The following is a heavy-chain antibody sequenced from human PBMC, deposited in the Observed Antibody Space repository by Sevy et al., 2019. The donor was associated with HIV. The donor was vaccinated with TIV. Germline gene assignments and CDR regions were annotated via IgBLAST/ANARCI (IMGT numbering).Heavy chain of an antibody. D-gene: IGHD2-15*01. CDR2: IKQDGSEK. CDR1: GFTLSSRC. CDR3: VPSGGGHAGY. V-gene: IGHV3-7*01. J-gene: IGHJ4*02. Sequence: GGSLRLSCAASGFTLSSRCMSWVRQAPGKGLEWVANIKQDGSEKYYVDSVKDRFTISRDNAKNSLYLQMNSLRAEDTAVYYCVPSGGGHAGYRGQGTLVTVSS.